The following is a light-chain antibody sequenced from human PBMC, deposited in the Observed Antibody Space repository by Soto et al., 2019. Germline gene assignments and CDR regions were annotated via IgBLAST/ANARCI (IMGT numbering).Light chain of an antibody. CDR2: GAS. CDR3: LCYITYPWT. V-gene: IGKV1-6*01. CDR1: QGIGNA. Sequence: AIQMTQSPSSLSASVGDRVTISCRASQGIGNALGWYQQKPGKPPKVLIYGASNLQSGVPSRFSGSGSGTEFSLTISSLQPEDFATYYCLCYITYPWTFGQGTKVEIK. J-gene: IGKJ1*01.